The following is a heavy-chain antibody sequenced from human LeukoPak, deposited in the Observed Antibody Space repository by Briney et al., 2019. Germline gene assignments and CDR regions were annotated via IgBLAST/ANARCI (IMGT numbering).Heavy chain of an antibody. CDR1: GFTFSSYS. D-gene: IGHD6-19*01. V-gene: IGHV3-21*04. CDR3: AKVGSGWYRYFDY. Sequence: GGSLRLSCAASGFTFSSYSMNWVRQAPGKGLEWVSSISSSSSYIYYADSVKGRFTISRDNSKNTLYLQMNSLRAEDTAVYHCAKVGSGWYRYFDYWGQGTLVTVSS. CDR2: ISSSSSYI. J-gene: IGHJ4*02.